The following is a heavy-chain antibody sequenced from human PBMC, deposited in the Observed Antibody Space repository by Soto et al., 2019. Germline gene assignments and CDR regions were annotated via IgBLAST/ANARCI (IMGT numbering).Heavy chain of an antibody. D-gene: IGHD3-10*01. Sequence: GGSLRLSCAASGFTFDDYAMHWVRQAPGKGLEWVSGISWNSGSIGYADSVKGRFTISRDNAKNSLYLQMNSLRAEDTALYYCAKDKGPSQIDGGSWFDPWGQGTLVTVSS. CDR2: ISWNSGSI. J-gene: IGHJ5*02. CDR3: AKDKGPSQIDGGSWFDP. V-gene: IGHV3-9*01. CDR1: GFTFDDYA.